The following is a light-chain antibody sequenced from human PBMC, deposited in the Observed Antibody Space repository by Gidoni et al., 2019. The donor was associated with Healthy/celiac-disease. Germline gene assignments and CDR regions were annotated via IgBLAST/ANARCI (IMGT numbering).Light chain of an antibody. CDR2: GAS. CDR3: QQYGSSPMCS. V-gene: IGKV3-20*01. CDR1: QSVSSSY. J-gene: IGKJ2*04. Sequence: EIVLTQSPGTLSLSLGERATLSCRASQSVSSSYLAWYQQKPGQAPRLLIYGASSRATGIPDRFSGSGSGTDFTLTISRLEPEDFAVYYCQQYGSSPMCSFGQGTKLEIK.